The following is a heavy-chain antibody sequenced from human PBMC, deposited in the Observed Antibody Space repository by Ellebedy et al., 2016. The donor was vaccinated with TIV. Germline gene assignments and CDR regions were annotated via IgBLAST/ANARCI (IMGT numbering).Heavy chain of an antibody. CDR2: INQDGSVK. D-gene: IGHD4-17*01. V-gene: IGHV3-7*01. Sequence: GGFLRLSXAASGFSFRSTWMTWVRQAPGKGLEWVANINQDGSVKSHLDSVKGRFTISRDNARNSLYLQMNSLRAEDTAVYYCARDPEYGALDYWGQGTLVTVSS. J-gene: IGHJ4*02. CDR1: GFSFRSTW. CDR3: ARDPEYGALDY.